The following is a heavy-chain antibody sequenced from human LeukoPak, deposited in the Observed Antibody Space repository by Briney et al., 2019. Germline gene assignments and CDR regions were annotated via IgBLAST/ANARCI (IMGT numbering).Heavy chain of an antibody. CDR2: IYTSGST. Sequence: PSQTLSLTCTVSGGSISSGSYYWSWIRQPAGKGLEWIGRIYTSGSTNYNPSLKSRVTISVDTSKNQFSLMLNSVTAADTAVYYCARESRRIAAAGPSYYMDVWGRGTTVTVSS. D-gene: IGHD6-13*01. J-gene: IGHJ6*03. CDR3: ARESRRIAAAGPSYYMDV. CDR1: GGSISSGSYY. V-gene: IGHV4-61*02.